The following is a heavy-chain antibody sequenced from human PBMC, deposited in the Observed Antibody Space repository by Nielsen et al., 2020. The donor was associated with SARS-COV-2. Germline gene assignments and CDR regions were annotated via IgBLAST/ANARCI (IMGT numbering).Heavy chain of an antibody. CDR3: ARDLIVGAYGWYFDL. Sequence: LSLTCAASGFTFSSYSMNWVRQAPGKGLEWVSSISSSSSYIYYADSVKGRFTISRDNAKNSLYLQMNSLRAEDTAVYYCARDLIVGAYGWYFDLWGRGTLVTVSS. CDR1: GFTFSSYS. J-gene: IGHJ2*01. D-gene: IGHD1-26*01. CDR2: ISSSSSYI. V-gene: IGHV3-21*01.